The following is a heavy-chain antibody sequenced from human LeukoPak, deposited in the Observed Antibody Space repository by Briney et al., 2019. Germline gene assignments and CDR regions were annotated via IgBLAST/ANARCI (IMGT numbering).Heavy chain of an antibody. V-gene: IGHV3-23*01. CDR2: ISGSGSSI. J-gene: IGHJ3*02. CDR3: ANGVTTVKRNDAFDI. Sequence: GGSLRLSCAASGFTFSSYAMNWVRQAPEKGLEWVSIISGSGSSIYYADSVKGRFTVSRDNSKNTMYLQMNSLRAEDTAIYYCANGVTTVKRNDAFDIWGQGTMVTVS. CDR1: GFTFSSYA. D-gene: IGHD2/OR15-2a*01.